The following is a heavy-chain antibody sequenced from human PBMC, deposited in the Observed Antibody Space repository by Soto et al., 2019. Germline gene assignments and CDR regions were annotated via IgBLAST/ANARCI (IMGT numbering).Heavy chain of an antibody. CDR3: ARHYPYYDFWDPFDY. Sequence: SETLSLTCTVSGGSISSSSYYWGWIRQPPGKGLEWIGSIYYSGSTYYNPSLKSRVTISVDTSKNQLSLKLSSVTAADTAVYYCARHYPYYDFWDPFDYWGQGTLVTVSS. J-gene: IGHJ4*02. CDR2: IYYSGST. D-gene: IGHD3-3*01. V-gene: IGHV4-39*01. CDR1: GGSISSSSYY.